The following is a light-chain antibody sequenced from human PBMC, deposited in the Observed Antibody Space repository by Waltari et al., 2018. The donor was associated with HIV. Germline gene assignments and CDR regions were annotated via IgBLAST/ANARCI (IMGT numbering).Light chain of an antibody. Sequence: EIVLTQSPGTLSLSPGERATLSCRASQSVTNSFLAWYQQKPGLAPRLLIYGASSRATGIPDRGSGSGSGTDFTLTISRLEPEDFALYYCQQYGNSPFTFGPGTKVEMK. CDR1: QSVTNSF. CDR2: GAS. CDR3: QQYGNSPFT. J-gene: IGKJ3*01. V-gene: IGKV3-20*01.